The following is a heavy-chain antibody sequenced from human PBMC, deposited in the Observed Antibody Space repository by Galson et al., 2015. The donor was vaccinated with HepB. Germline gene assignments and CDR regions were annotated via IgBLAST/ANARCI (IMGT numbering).Heavy chain of an antibody. CDR2: ISSSRTYI. J-gene: IGHJ6*02. D-gene: IGHD5-24*01. CDR3: ARDPDRDGYNWGYYYYYGMDV. Sequence: SLRLSCAASGFTFGSYTMNWVRQAPGKGLEWVSSISSSRTYIYYADSVKGRFTISRDNARNSLYLQMNSLRAEDTAVYYCARDPDRDGYNWGYYYYYGMDVWGQGTTVTASS. CDR1: GFTFGSYT. V-gene: IGHV3-21*01.